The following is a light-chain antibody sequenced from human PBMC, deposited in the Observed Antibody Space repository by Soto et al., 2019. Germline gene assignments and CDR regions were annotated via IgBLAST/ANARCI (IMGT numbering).Light chain of an antibody. CDR3: QQTFSTPPT. CDR2: STS. J-gene: IGKJ1*01. Sequence: DLQMTQSPSSLSASVGDRVTITCRASQSISSYLNWYQQKPGKAPKLLIYSTSNLQGGVPSRFSGSGSGTDFTLSISSLQPEDFATYYCQQTFSTPPTFGQGTKVEIK. V-gene: IGKV1-39*01. CDR1: QSISSY.